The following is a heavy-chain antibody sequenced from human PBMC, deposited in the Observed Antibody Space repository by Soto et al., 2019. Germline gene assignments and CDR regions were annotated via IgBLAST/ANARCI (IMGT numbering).Heavy chain of an antibody. CDR1: GYSFTTYW. CDR3: ARVKVGPPSFAP. D-gene: IGHD1-26*01. J-gene: IGHJ5*02. CDR2: IYPGDSDT. V-gene: IGHV5-51*01. Sequence: GESLKISCKGSGYSFTTYWIGWVRQMPGKGLEWMGIIYPGDSDTRYSPSFQGQVTISVDKSINTAYLQWSSLKASDTAMYYCARVKVGPPSFAPWGQEILFPFSS.